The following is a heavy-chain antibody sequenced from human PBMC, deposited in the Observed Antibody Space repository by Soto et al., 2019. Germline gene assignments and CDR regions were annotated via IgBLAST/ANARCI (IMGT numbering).Heavy chain of an antibody. CDR3: ATRATTLGMDV. V-gene: IGHV1-69*13. D-gene: IGHD1-7*01. J-gene: IGHJ6*02. CDR2: IIPIFSTA. Sequence: ASVKVSCKASVVTFGSYAISWVRQAPGQGLEWMGGIIPIFSTANYAQKFQGRVTITADESTRTAYMELSRLRSEDTAVYYCATRATTLGMDVWGQGTTVTVSS. CDR1: VVTFGSYA.